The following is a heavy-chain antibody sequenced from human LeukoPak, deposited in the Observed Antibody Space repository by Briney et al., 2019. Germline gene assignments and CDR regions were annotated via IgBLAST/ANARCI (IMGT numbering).Heavy chain of an antibody. CDR3: AREGDSSGYLNWFDH. CDR1: GYTFTCYY. D-gene: IGHD3-22*01. Sequence: ASVKVSCKASGYTFTCYYMHWVRQAPGQGLEWRGWINPNSGGTNYAQKFQGRVTMTTDTSISTAYMELSRLRSDDTAVYYCAREGDSSGYLNWFDHWGQGTLVTVSS. V-gene: IGHV1-2*02. CDR2: INPNSGGT. J-gene: IGHJ5*02.